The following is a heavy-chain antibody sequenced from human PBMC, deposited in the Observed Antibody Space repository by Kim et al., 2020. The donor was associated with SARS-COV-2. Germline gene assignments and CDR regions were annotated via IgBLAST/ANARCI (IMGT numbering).Heavy chain of an antibody. CDR2: INPNSGGT. J-gene: IGHJ6*03. CDR3: ARDWGSSSWYHYYYYMDV. CDR1: GYTFTGYY. V-gene: IGHV1-2*06. Sequence: ASVKVSCKASGYTFTGYYMHWVRQAPGQGLEWMGRINPNSGGTNYAQKFQGRVTMTRDTSISTAYMELSRLRSDDTAVYYCARDWGSSSWYHYYYYMDVWGKGTTVTVSS. D-gene: IGHD6-13*01.